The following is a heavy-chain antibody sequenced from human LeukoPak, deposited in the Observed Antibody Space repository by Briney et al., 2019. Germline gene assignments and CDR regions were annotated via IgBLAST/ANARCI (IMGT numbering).Heavy chain of an antibody. CDR2: ISSSSSYI. Sequence: PGGSLRLSCAASGFTFSNAWMSWVRQAPGKGLEWVSSISSSSSYIYYADSVKGRFTISRDNAKNSLYLQMNSLRAEDTAVYYCARATYYDFWSGYYNRLDYWGQGTLVTVSS. CDR3: ARATYYDFWSGYYNRLDY. J-gene: IGHJ4*02. D-gene: IGHD3-3*01. V-gene: IGHV3-21*01. CDR1: GFTFSNAW.